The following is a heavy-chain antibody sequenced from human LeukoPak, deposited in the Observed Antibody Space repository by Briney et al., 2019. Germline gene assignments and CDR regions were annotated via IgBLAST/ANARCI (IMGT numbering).Heavy chain of an antibody. D-gene: IGHD5-18*01. Sequence: HPGGSLRLSCAASGLTVSSNYMSWVRQAPGKGLEWVSVIYSGGSTSYADSVKGRFTISRDNSNKTLYFQMNSLRAEDTAVYYCARDRVYSYAYWFDRWVQGALVAVSS. V-gene: IGHV3-53*01. CDR3: ARDRVYSYAYWFDR. J-gene: IGHJ5*02. CDR2: IYSGGST. CDR1: GLTVSSNY.